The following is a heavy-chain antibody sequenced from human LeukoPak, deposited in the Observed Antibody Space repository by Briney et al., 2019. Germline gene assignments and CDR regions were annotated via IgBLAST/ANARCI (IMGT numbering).Heavy chain of an antibody. CDR2: ISSGGSTI. CDR3: AKGQRGLRRSWLDY. J-gene: IGHJ4*02. CDR1: GSTFSDYY. Sequence: PGGSLRLSCAVSGSTFSDYYMSWIRQAPGKGLEWVSYISSGGSTISHADSVKGRFTISRDNSKNTLYLQMNSLRAEDTAVYYCAKGQRGLRRSWLDYWGQGTLVTVSS. D-gene: IGHD5-18*01. V-gene: IGHV3-11*01.